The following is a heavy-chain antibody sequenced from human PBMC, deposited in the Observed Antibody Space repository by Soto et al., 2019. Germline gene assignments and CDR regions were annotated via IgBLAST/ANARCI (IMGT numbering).Heavy chain of an antibody. CDR1: GYTFTGYG. Sequence: EASVKVSCKASGYTFTGYGISWVRQAPGQGLEWMGWISAYNGNTNYAQKLQGRVTMTTDTSTSTAYMELRSLRSDDTAVYYCARDRAVAGTCAYWGQGTLVTVSS. D-gene: IGHD6-19*01. CDR2: ISAYNGNT. V-gene: IGHV1-18*01. CDR3: ARDRAVAGTCAY. J-gene: IGHJ4*02.